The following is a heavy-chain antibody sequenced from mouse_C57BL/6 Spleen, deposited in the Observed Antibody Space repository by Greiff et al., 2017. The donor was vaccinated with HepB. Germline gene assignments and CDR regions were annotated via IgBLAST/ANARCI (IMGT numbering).Heavy chain of an antibody. J-gene: IGHJ4*01. Sequence: QVQLKESGAELVRPGASVKLSCKASGYTFTDYYINWVKQRPGQGLEWIARIYPGSGNTYYNEKFKGKATLTAEKSSSTAYMQLSSLTSEDSAVYFCARSGITTVVENYAMDDWGQGTSVTVSS. CDR1: GYTFTDYY. CDR2: IYPGSGNT. D-gene: IGHD1-1*01. V-gene: IGHV1-76*01. CDR3: ARSGITTVVENYAMDD.